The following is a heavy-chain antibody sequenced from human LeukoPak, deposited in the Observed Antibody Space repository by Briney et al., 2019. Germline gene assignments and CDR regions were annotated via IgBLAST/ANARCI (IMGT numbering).Heavy chain of an antibody. J-gene: IGHJ4*02. CDR2: VNLVGSTG. CDR3: ARHGRLEAPSYVDN. V-gene: IGHV3-11*04. D-gene: IGHD1-1*01. Sequence: PGGSLRLSCAASGFSFSDHYMSWIRQAPGKGLEWLSYVNLVGSTGYYADSVKGGFSISRDNAKNSLYLQINSRRAEDTAIYYCARHGRLEAPSYVDNWGQGTLVTVSS. CDR1: GFSFSDHY.